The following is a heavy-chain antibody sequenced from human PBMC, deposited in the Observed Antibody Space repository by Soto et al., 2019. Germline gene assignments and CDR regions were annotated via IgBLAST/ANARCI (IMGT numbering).Heavy chain of an antibody. V-gene: IGHV4-30-2*01. D-gene: IGHD6-19*01. J-gene: IGHJ4*02. CDR3: ARIHWSQSSLDY. CDR1: GGSIDSTDYS. Sequence: PSETLSLTCTVSGGSIDSTDYSLTWIRQPPGKGLEWIGYVSHRGTAYSIPSLDGRLTLSMDSSQTQFSLKLTSVTAADSAVYYCARIHWSQSSLDYWGRGILVTVSS. CDR2: VSHRGTA.